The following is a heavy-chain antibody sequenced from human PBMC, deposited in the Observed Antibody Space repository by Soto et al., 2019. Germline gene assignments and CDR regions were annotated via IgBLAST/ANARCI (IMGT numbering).Heavy chain of an antibody. V-gene: IGHV1-69*13. CDR3: AREDKPGGYTPPGTSGFDS. D-gene: IGHD5-12*01. J-gene: IGHJ4*02. CDR2: IIPIYGTA. Sequence: SVKVSCKASGYTFTSYYMHWVRQAPGQGLEWMGGIIPIYGTANYAQKFKGRLTMTADESTSTVYMELSSLRSDDTAVYYCAREDKPGGYTPPGTSGFDSWGQGTLVTVSS. CDR1: GYTFTSYY.